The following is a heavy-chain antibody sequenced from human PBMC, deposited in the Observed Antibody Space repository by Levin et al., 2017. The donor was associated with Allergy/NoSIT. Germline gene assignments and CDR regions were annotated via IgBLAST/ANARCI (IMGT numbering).Heavy chain of an antibody. V-gene: IGHV4-34*01. J-gene: IGHJ5*02. CDR2: INHSGST. Sequence: PSETLSLTCAVYGGSFSGYYWSWIRQPPGKGLEWIGEINHSGSTNYNPSLKSRVTISVDTSKNQFSLKLSSVTAADTAVYYCARPIRPGHNWFDPWGQGTLVTVSS. CDR3: ARPIRPGHNWFDP. CDR1: GGSFSGYY.